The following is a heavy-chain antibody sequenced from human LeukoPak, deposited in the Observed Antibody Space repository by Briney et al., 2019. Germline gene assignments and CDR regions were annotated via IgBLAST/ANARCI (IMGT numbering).Heavy chain of an antibody. V-gene: IGHV4-30-2*01. CDR1: GDSISSGGYS. D-gene: IGHD3-22*01. CDR2: IYHSGST. Sequence: SETLSLTCAVSGDSISSGGYSWSWIRQPPGKGLEWIGYIYHSGSTYYNPSLKSRVTISVDRSKNQFSLKLSSVTAADTAVYYCARSLPIYDSSGYYSNWFDPWGQGTLVTVSS. J-gene: IGHJ5*02. CDR3: ARSLPIYDSSGYYSNWFDP.